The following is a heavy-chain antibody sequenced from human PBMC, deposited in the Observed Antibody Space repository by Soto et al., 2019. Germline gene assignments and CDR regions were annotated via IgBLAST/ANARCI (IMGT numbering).Heavy chain of an antibody. J-gene: IGHJ4*02. CDR3: AKDRRYYDSSGYYSDY. V-gene: IGHV3-23*01. CDR2: ISGSGGST. D-gene: IGHD3-22*01. Sequence: VGSLRLSCAASGFTFSSYAMSWVRQAPGKGLEWVSAISGSGGSTYYADSVKGRFTISRDNSKNTLYLQVNSLRAEDTAVYYCAKDRRYYDSSGYYSDYWGQGTLVTVSS. CDR1: GFTFSSYA.